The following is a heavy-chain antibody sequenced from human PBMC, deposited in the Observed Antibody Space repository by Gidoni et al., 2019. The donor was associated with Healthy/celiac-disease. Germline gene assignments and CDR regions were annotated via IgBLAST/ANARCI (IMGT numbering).Heavy chain of an antibody. CDR3: ARDSGTIAAGGFDY. CDR2: ISSSSSYI. CDR1: GFTFSSYS. Sequence: EVQLVESGGGLVKPGGSLRLSCAASGFTFSSYSMNWVRQAPGKGLGWVSSISSSSSYIYYADSVKGRFTISRDNAKNSLYLQMNSLRAEDTAVYYCARDSGTIAAGGFDYWGQGTLVTVSS. D-gene: IGHD6-13*01. V-gene: IGHV3-21*01. J-gene: IGHJ4*02.